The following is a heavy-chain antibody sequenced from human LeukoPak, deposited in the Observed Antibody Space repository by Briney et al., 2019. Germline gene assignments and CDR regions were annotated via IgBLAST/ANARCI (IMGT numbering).Heavy chain of an antibody. V-gene: IGHV3-48*04. Sequence: GGSLRLSCAASGFTFSSYSMNWVRQAPGKGLEWVSYISSSGSTIYYADSVKGRLTISRDNAKNSLYLQMNSLRAEDTAVYYCARDGRAGYYGSGSFFDYWGQGTLVTVSS. CDR1: GFTFSSYS. D-gene: IGHD3-10*01. CDR2: ISSSGSTI. CDR3: ARDGRAGYYGSGSFFDY. J-gene: IGHJ4*02.